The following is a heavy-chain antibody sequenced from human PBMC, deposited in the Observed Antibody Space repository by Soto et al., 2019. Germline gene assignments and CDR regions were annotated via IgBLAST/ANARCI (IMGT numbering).Heavy chain of an antibody. J-gene: IGHJ4*02. CDR3: AIRPITGRHG. CDR2: TSGSGGST. D-gene: IGHD1-20*01. CDR1: GFTFSSYA. V-gene: IGHV3-23*01. Sequence: GGSLRLSCAASGFTFSSYAMSWVRQAPGKGLEWVSATSGSGGSTYYADSVNGRFTISRDNSKNTLYLQMNSLRAEDTAVYYCAIRPITGRHGWGQGTLVTVSS.